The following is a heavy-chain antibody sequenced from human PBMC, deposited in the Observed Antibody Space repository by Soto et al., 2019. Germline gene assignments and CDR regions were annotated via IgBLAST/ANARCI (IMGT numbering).Heavy chain of an antibody. CDR2: IIPIFGTA. V-gene: IGHV1-69*01. J-gene: IGHJ4*02. D-gene: IGHD1-26*01. Sequence: QVQLVQCGAEVKTPGSSVKVSCKASGGTFSSYSINWVRQAPGQGLEWMGEIIPIFGTANYAQKFQGRVTITADESTSTAYMELSSLRSEDTAVYYCARDGGRHSGGIDYWGQGTLVTVSS. CDR3: ARDGGRHSGGIDY. CDR1: GGTFSSYS.